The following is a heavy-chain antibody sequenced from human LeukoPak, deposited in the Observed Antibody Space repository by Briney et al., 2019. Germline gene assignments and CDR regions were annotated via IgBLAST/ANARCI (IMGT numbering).Heavy chain of an antibody. V-gene: IGHV1-2*02. D-gene: IGHD3-22*01. CDR3: ARDYYDKNHGWFDP. J-gene: IGHJ5*02. Sequence: VASVKVSCKASGYTFTGYYMHWVRQAPGQGLEWMGWINPNSGGTNYAQKFQGRVTMTRDTSISTAYMELSRLRSDDTAVYYCARDYYDKNHGWFDPWGQGTLVTVSS. CDR1: GYTFTGYY. CDR2: INPNSGGT.